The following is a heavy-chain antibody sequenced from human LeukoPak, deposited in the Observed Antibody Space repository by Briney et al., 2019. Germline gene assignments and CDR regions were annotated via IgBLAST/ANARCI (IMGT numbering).Heavy chain of an antibody. V-gene: IGHV3-30*04. CDR1: GFTFSSYA. CDR2: ISYDGSNK. Sequence: GGSLRLSCAASGFTFSSYAMHWVRQAPGKGLEWVAVISYDGSNKYYADSVKGRFTISRDNSKNTLYLQMNSLRAEDTAVYYCAKVAGKKIRYYYYMDVWGKGTTVTISS. CDR3: AKVAGKKIRYYYYMDV. D-gene: IGHD6-13*01. J-gene: IGHJ6*03.